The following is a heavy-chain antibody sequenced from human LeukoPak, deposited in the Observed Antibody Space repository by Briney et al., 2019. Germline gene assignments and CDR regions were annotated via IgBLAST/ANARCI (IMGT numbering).Heavy chain of an antibody. D-gene: IGHD6-6*01. V-gene: IGHV3-7*01. CDR2: IKQDGSDK. Sequence: PGGSLRLSCAASGFTLSTSWMNWVRQAPGKGLEWVANIKQDGSDKYYVDSVKGRFTISRDNAKNSLFLQMNSLRAEDTAVYYWVRENSLASWGQGTLVTVTA. CDR1: GFTLSTSW. CDR3: VRENSLAS. J-gene: IGHJ5*02.